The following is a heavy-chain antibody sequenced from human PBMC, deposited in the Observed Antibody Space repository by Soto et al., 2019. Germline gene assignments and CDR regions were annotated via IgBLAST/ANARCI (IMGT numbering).Heavy chain of an antibody. D-gene: IGHD1-26*01. V-gene: IGHV3-33*01. CDR2: IWYDGSNK. CDR1: GFTFSSYG. CDR3: ARSTRWELPFGY. J-gene: IGHJ4*02. Sequence: QVQLVESGGGVVQPGRSLRLSCAASGFTFSSYGMHWVRQAPGKGLVWVAGIWYDGSNKYYADSVKGRFTSSRDNSKNTLYLQMNSLRAEDTAVYYCARSTRWELPFGYWGQGTLVTVSS.